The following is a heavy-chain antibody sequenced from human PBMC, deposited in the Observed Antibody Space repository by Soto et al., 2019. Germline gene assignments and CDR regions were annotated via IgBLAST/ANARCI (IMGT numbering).Heavy chain of an antibody. CDR1: GGTFSSYA. D-gene: IGHD2-15*01. J-gene: IGHJ6*02. V-gene: IGHV1-69*01. CDR3: ARDRPALLLTYYGMDV. Sequence: QVQLVQSGAEVKKPGSSVKVSCKASGGTFSSYAISWVRQAPGQGLEWMGGIIPIFGTANYAQKFQGRVTITAAESTSTAYMELSSLRSEDTAVYYCARDRPALLLTYYGMDVWGQGTTVTVSS. CDR2: IIPIFGTA.